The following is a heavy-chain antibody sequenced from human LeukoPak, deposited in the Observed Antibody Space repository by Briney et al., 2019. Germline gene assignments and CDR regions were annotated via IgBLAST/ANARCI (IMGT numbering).Heavy chain of an antibody. CDR1: GFTFSSFW. Sequence: PGGSLRLSCAASGFTFSSFWMTWVRRAPGKGLEWVAHIKQDGSEKYYVDSVKGRFTISRDNAKNSLYLQMNSLRAEDTAVYYCARGFRGYTYALYYWGQGTLVTVSS. CDR3: ARGFRGYTYALYY. J-gene: IGHJ4*02. D-gene: IGHD5-18*01. CDR2: IKQDGSEK. V-gene: IGHV3-7*01.